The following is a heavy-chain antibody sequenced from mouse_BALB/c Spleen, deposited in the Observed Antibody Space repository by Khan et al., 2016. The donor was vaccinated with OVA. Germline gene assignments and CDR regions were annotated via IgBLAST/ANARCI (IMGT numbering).Heavy chain of an antibody. J-gene: IGHJ4*01. CDR2: IYPGSGST. V-gene: IGHV1S22*01. CDR3: TRWTYFAMDY. CDR1: GYIFTSYW. Sequence: LQQSGSELVRPGASVKLSCKAPGYIFTSYWMHWVKQRPGQGLEWIGNIYPGSGSTKYDEKLKSKATLTVDTSSSTVYMQLSSLTSEDSAVYYCTRWTYFAMDYWGQGTSVTVSS.